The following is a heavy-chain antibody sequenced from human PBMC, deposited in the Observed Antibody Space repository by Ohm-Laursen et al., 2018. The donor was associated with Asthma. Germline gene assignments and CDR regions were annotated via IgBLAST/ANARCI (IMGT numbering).Heavy chain of an antibody. CDR2: IHYTGNT. J-gene: IGHJ5*02. Sequence: SETLSLTWTVSGDAISSYSWSWIRQPPGKGLEWIGYIHYTGNTNYNAALKSRVTISGDMSKNQFSLKVSSVTAADTAVYFCARLSISGFYSWIDPWGQGTLVTVSS. D-gene: IGHD3-10*01. CDR3: ARLSISGFYSWIDP. V-gene: IGHV4-59*01. CDR1: GDAISSYS.